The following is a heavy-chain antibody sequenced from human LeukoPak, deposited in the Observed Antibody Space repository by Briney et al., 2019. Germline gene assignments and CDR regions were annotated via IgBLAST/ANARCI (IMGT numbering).Heavy chain of an antibody. CDR3: ARHTGYSSPFDY. Sequence: SETLSLTCTVSGGSISSYYWSWIRQPPGKGLEWIGYIYYSGSTNYNPSLKSRVTISVDTSKNQFSLKLSSVTAADTAVYYCARHTGYSSPFDYWGQGTLVTVSS. J-gene: IGHJ4*02. V-gene: IGHV4-59*01. D-gene: IGHD6-13*01. CDR1: GGSISSYY. CDR2: IYYSGST.